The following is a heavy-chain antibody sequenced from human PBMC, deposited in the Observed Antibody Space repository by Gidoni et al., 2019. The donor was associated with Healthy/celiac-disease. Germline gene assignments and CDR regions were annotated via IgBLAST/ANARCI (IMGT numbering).Heavy chain of an antibody. Sequence: QVQLQQWGAGLLKPSETLSLTCAVYGGSFSGYYWSWIRQPPGKGLEWIGEINHSGSTNYNPSLKSRVTISVDTSKNQFSLKLSSVTAADTAVYYCARPGRGGQQLSLPYGMDVWGQGTTVTVSS. CDR3: ARPGRGGQQLSLPYGMDV. J-gene: IGHJ6*02. CDR2: INHSGST. D-gene: IGHD6-13*01. V-gene: IGHV4-34*01. CDR1: GGSFSGYY.